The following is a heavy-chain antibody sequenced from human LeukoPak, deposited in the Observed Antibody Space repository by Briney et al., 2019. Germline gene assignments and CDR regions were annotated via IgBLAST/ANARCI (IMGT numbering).Heavy chain of an antibody. CDR2: IKQDGTEK. J-gene: IGHJ4*02. CDR3: ARVDDDILTGYPTDFDY. Sequence: GSLRLSCAASGFTFNAYWMSWVRQAPGKGLEWVANIKQDGTEKFYVDSVKGRFTISRDNAKRSLYLQMNSLRAEDTAVYYCARVDDDILTGYPTDFDYWGQGTLVAVSS. V-gene: IGHV3-7*01. CDR1: GFTFNAYW. D-gene: IGHD3-9*01.